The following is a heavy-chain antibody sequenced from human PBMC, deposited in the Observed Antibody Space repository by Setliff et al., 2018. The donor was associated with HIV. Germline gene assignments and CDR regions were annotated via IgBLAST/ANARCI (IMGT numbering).Heavy chain of an antibody. D-gene: IGHD6-13*01. J-gene: IGHJ4*02. CDR3: ARAGGYSSPLGY. CDR1: GYAITGYY. Sequence: ASVKVSCKTSGYAITGYYIHWVRQAPGRGLEWMGWINTNSGDTNFAQKFQGRVTMTRDTSISTACMELSRLKSDDTAVYYCARAGGYSSPLGYWGQGTLVT. CDR2: INTNSGDT. V-gene: IGHV1-2*02.